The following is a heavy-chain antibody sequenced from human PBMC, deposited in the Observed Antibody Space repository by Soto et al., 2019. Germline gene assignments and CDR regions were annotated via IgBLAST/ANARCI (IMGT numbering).Heavy chain of an antibody. Sequence: QVQLQESGPGLVKPSQTLSLTCTVSGGSISSDYYWSWIRQPPGKGLEWIGYIYYIGSTYYNPSLKSRVTISVDTSKNQFSLKLSSVTAADTAVYYCARDQTLYGIPVDSWGQGTLVTVSS. CDR1: GGSISSDYY. J-gene: IGHJ4*02. V-gene: IGHV4-30-4*01. CDR2: IYYIGST. D-gene: IGHD3-16*01. CDR3: ARDQTLYGIPVDS.